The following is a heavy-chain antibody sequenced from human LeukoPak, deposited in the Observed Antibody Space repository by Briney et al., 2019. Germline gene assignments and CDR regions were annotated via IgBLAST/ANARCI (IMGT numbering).Heavy chain of an antibody. V-gene: IGHV3-74*01. CDR1: GFTFSSYW. J-gene: IGHJ5*02. Sequence: GGSPRLSCAASGFTFSSYWMHWVRQAPGKGLVWVSRINTDGSSTYYADSVKGRFTISRDNARNTLYLQMNSLRVDDTAVYYCARGGLLGFDPWGQGTLVTVSS. CDR2: INTDGSST. CDR3: ARGGLLGFDP.